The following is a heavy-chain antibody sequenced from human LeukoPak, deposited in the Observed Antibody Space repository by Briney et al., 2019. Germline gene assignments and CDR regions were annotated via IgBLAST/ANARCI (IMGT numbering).Heavy chain of an antibody. D-gene: IGHD3-3*01. CDR3: ARDPYPIFGEYYFDY. V-gene: IGHV4-61*01. CDR2: IYYSGYT. CDR1: GYSISSGYY. Sequence: SETLSLTCTVSGYSISSGYYWGWIRQPPGKGLEWIGYIYYSGYTNYNPSLKSRVTISVDTSKNQFSLKLSSVTAADTAVYYCARDPYPIFGEYYFDYWGQGTLVTVSS. J-gene: IGHJ4*02.